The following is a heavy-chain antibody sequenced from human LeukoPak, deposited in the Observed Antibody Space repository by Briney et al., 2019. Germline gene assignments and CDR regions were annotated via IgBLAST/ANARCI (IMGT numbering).Heavy chain of an antibody. CDR1: GYSISRGYD. D-gene: IGHD2-21*01. V-gene: IGHV4-38-2*02. CDR3: ARDAGGDFDY. J-gene: IGHJ4*02. CDR2: TFHSGSP. Sequence: PSETLSLTCTVSGYSISRGYDGGGRRQPPGRALEWIGTTFHSGSPNYNPSLKSRVTISIDTSKNQFSLKLSSVTAADTAFYYCARDAGGDFDYWGQGTLVTVSS.